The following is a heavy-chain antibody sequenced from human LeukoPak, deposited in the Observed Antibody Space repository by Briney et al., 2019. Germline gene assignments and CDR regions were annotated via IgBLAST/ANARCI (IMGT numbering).Heavy chain of an antibody. D-gene: IGHD2-2*01. CDR3: ARAITKTTAAKDY. CDR1: GYTLAELS. CDR2: INPNSGGT. J-gene: IGHJ4*02. V-gene: IGHV1-2*02. Sequence: GASVKVSCKVSGYTLAELSMHWVRQAPGQGLEWMGWINPNSGGTNYAQKFQGRVTMTRDTSISTAYMELSRLRSDDTAVYYCARAITKTTAAKDYWGQGTLVTVSS.